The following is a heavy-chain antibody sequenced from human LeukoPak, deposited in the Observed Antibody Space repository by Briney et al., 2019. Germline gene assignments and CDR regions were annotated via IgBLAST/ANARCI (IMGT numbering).Heavy chain of an antibody. Sequence: SETLSLTCAVYGGSFSGYYWSWIRQPPGKGLEWIGEINHSGSTNYNPSLKSRVTISVDTSKNQFSLKLSSVTAADTAVYYYARGRVTMVRGVSNYYYYYGMDVWGKGTTVTVSS. V-gene: IGHV4-34*01. CDR3: ARGRVTMVRGVSNYYYYYGMDV. CDR1: GGSFSGYY. J-gene: IGHJ6*04. CDR2: INHSGST. D-gene: IGHD3-10*01.